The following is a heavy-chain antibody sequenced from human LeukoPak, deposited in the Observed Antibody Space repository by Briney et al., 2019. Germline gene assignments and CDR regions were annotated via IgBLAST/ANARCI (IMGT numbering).Heavy chain of an antibody. J-gene: IGHJ4*02. CDR2: INHSGST. D-gene: IGHD3-3*01. V-gene: IGHV4-34*01. CDR1: GGAFSGYY. Sequence: SETPSLTCAVFGGAFSGYYLSWVPPPPRKGVEWVGGINHSGSTNYNPSLKSRVTISVDTSKNQFSLKLSSVTAADTAVYYCARISYYDFWSGYYSKPHKDYFDYWGQGTLVTVSS. CDR3: ARISYYDFWSGYYSKPHKDYFDY.